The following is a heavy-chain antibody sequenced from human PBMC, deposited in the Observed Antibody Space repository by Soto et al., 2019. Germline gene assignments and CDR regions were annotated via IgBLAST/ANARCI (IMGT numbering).Heavy chain of an antibody. CDR1: GYTFTSYY. D-gene: IGHD3-10*01. V-gene: IGHV1-46*01. CDR3: ASEREMVRGVTSMDV. Sequence: KGTGASVKVSCKASGYTFTSYYTHWVRKAPGQGLEWMGMINPGGVRTSYAQRDQGRVTMPRDTDTSTVHMELSSVRSEDTDVYYCASEREMVRGVTSMDVWGQGTTVTVSS. CDR2: INPGGVRT. J-gene: IGHJ6*02.